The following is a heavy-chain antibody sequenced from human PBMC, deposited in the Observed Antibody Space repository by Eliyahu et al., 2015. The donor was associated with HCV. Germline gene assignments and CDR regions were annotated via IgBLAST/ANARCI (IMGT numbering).Heavy chain of an antibody. D-gene: IGHD3-10*01. CDR1: GFTFSXYG. CDR2: IWYDGSNK. CDR3: ARDGLLWFGELSGPKYNWFDP. J-gene: IGHJ5*02. V-gene: IGHV3-33*01. Sequence: QVQLVESGGGVVQPGRSXRLSCAAXGFTFSXYGXXXVRQAPGKGLGWVAXIWYDGSNKYYADSVKGRFTISRDNSKNTLYLQMNSLRAEDTAVYYCARDGLLWFGELSGPKYNWFDPWGQGTLVTVSS.